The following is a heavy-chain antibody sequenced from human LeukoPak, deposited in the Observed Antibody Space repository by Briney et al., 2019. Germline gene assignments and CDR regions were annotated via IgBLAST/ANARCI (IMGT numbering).Heavy chain of an antibody. D-gene: IGHD6-13*01. CDR1: GGSISSSSYY. CDR2: IYYSGST. Sequence: PETLSLTCTVSGGSISSSSYYWGWIRQPPGKGLEWIGSIYYSGSTYYNPSLKSRATISVDTSKNQFSLKLSSVTAADTAVYYCARGASVAAGFDPWGQGTLVTVSS. CDR3: ARGASVAAGFDP. V-gene: IGHV4-39*07. J-gene: IGHJ5*02.